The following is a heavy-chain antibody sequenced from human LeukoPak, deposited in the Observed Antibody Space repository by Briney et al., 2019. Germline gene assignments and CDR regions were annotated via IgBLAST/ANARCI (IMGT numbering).Heavy chain of an antibody. V-gene: IGHV4-39*01. J-gene: IGHJ5*02. CDR3: ARLYSSGWFPNWFDP. Sequence: SETLSLTCTVSGGSISSSSYYWGWIRQPPGKGLEWIGSIYYSGSTYYNPSLKSRVTISVDTSKNQFSLKLSSVTAADTAVYYCARLYSSGWFPNWFDPWGQGTLVTVSS. CDR2: IYYSGST. CDR1: GGSISSSSYY. D-gene: IGHD6-19*01.